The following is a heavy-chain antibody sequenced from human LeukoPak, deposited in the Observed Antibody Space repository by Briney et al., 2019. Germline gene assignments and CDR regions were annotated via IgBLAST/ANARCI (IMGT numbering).Heavy chain of an antibody. J-gene: IGHJ2*01. Sequence: KPSETLSLTCTVSGGPISSSSYYCGWIRQPPGKGLEWIGSIYYSGSTYYNPSLKRRVTISVDTYKNQFSLKLSSVTAADTAVYYCSRYNQRIYQVGYWYFQLWGRGTLVTVSS. CDR3: SRYNQRIYQVGYWYFQL. V-gene: IGHV4-39*01. CDR2: IYYSGST. CDR1: GGPISSSSYY. D-gene: IGHD2-2*02.